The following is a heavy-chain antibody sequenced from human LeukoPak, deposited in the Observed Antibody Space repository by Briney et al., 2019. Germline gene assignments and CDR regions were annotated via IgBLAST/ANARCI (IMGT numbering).Heavy chain of an antibody. CDR3: ARGSYYYDSSGYRLFDY. V-gene: IGHV4-59*01. CDR1: GGSISSYY. D-gene: IGHD3-22*01. CDR2: IYYSGTT. J-gene: IGHJ4*02. Sequence: SETLSLTCTVSGGSISSYYWSWIRQPPGKGLEWIGYIYYSGTTNYNPSLKSRVTISVDTSKNQFSLKLSSVTAADTAVYYCARGSYYYDSSGYRLFDYWGQGTLVTVSS.